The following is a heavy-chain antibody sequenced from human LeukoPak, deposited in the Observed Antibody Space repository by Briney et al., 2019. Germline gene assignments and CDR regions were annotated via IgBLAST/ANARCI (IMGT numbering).Heavy chain of an antibody. J-gene: IGHJ4*02. CDR1: GLTFTSYA. D-gene: IGHD1-26*01. V-gene: IGHV3-23*01. CDR3: AKEKWELLRSFDY. CDR2: ISGSGGST. Sequence: GGSQRLSCAASGLTFTSYAMSWVRQAPGKGLEWVSAISGSGGSTYYADSVKGRFTISRDNSKNTLYLQMNSLRAEDTAVYYCAKEKWELLRSFDYWGQGTLVTVSS.